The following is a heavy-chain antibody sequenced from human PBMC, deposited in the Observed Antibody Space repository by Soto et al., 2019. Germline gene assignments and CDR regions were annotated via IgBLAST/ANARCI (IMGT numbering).Heavy chain of an antibody. V-gene: IGHV4-34*01. CDR3: ARVPRVRGVINSSYYYYGMDV. J-gene: IGHJ6*02. CDR1: GGSFSGYY. CDR2: INHSGST. D-gene: IGHD3-10*01. Sequence: PSETLSLTCAVYGGSFSGYYWSWIRQPPGKGLEWIGEINHSGSTNYNPSLKSRVTISVDTSKNQFSLKLSSVTAADTAVYYCARVPRVRGVINSSYYYYGMDVWGQGTTVTVSS.